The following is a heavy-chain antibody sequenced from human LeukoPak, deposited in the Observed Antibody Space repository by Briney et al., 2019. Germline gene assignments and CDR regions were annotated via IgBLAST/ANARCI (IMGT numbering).Heavy chain of an antibody. CDR2: FGPEDGET. V-gene: IGHV1-24*01. CDR3: ATDLRELVDFDF. Sequence: ASVKVSCKVSGYPLTELSMHWVRQAPGKGLEWMGGFGPEDGETISAQKFQGRVTMTEDTSTDTTYMELSSLRSEDTAVYYCATDLRELVDFDFWGQGTLVTVSS. CDR1: GYPLTELS. D-gene: IGHD1-26*01. J-gene: IGHJ4*02.